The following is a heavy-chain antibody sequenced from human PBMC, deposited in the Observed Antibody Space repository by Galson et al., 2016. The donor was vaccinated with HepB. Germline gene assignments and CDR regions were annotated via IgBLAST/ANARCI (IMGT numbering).Heavy chain of an antibody. V-gene: IGHV1-69*13. Sequence: SVKVSCKAAAGTFNNLAISWVRQAPGQGIEWMGVIIPGFGTPNYAQKFQGRVTITADEVTTTAYMELSSLRSEDSAVYYCASPLLLFRQKMYYYYGMDVWGQGTTVTVSS. CDR1: AGTFNNLA. J-gene: IGHJ6*02. CDR3: ASPLLLFRQKMYYYYGMDV. D-gene: IGHD3-16*01. CDR2: IIPGFGTP.